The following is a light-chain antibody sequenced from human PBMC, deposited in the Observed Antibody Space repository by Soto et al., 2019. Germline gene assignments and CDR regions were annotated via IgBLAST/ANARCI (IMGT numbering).Light chain of an antibody. V-gene: IGLV2-14*01. J-gene: IGLJ1*01. CDR1: SSDVGGYNY. CDR3: SSYTSGSTLYV. CDR2: EVN. Sequence: QSALTQPASVSGSPGQSITISCTGTSSDVGGYNYVSWYQQHPGKAPKLIIFEVNNRPSGISNRFSGSKSGNTASLTISGLQAEDEADYYCSSYTSGSTLYVFGTGTKLTVL.